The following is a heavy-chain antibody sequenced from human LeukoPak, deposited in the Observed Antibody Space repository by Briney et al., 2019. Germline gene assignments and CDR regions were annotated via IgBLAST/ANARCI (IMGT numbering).Heavy chain of an antibody. V-gene: IGHV3-30-3*02. CDR3: AKRGSCTSISCLSTTLDS. J-gene: IGHJ4*02. CDR1: KFNLSSYA. D-gene: IGHD2-2*01. CDR2: ISDDGGNK. Sequence: GGSLRLSCTASKFNLSSYAIHWVRQAPGKGLEWVAVISDDGGNKYYADSVKGRFTISRDNSKNTLSLLMNSLRAEDTALYYCAKRGSCTSISCLSTTLDSWGQGALVTVSS.